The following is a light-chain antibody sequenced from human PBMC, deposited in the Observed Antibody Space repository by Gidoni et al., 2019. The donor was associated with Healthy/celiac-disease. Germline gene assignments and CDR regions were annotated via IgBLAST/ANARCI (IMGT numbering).Light chain of an antibody. V-gene: IGLV1-36*01. CDR3: AAWDDSLNGPV. Sequence: QSVLTQPPSVSEAPRQRVTISCPGSSSNIGNNAVNWYQQLPGKAPKLLIYYDDLLPSGVSDRFSGSKSGTSASLAISGLQSEDEADYYCAAWDDSLNGPVFGGGTKLTVL. J-gene: IGLJ3*02. CDR2: YDD. CDR1: SSNIGNNA.